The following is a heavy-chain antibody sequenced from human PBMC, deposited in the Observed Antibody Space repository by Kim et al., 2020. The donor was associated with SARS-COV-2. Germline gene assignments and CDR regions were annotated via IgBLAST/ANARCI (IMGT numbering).Heavy chain of an antibody. D-gene: IGHD2-15*01. Sequence: GGSLRLSCAASGFTFSSYWMSWVRQAPGKGLEGVANIKQDGSEKYYVDSVKGRFTISRDNAKNSLYLKMNSLRAEDTAVYDRARDHCSGGSCYLTGGLATFDDCGQGTLVTDSA. CDR1: GFTFSSYW. CDR3: ARDHCSGGSCYLTGGLATFDD. CDR2: IKQDGSEK. V-gene: IGHV3-7*03. J-gene: IGHJ4*02.